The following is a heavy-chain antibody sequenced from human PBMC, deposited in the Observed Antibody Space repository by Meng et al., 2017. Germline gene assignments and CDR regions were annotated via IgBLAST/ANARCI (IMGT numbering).Heavy chain of an antibody. D-gene: IGHD2-15*01. J-gene: IGHJ4*02. Sequence: VQLQQWGAGLLKPSETLSLPCAVYGGSFSGYYWSWIRQPPGKGLEWIGEINHSGSTNYNPSLKSRVTISVDTSKNQFSLKLSSVTAADTAVYYCAREVVAALDYWGQGTLVTVSS. CDR2: INHSGST. CDR1: GGSFSGYY. CDR3: AREVVAALDY. V-gene: IGHV4-34*01.